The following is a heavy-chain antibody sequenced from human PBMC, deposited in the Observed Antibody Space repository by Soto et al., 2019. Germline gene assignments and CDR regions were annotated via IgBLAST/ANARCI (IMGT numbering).Heavy chain of an antibody. D-gene: IGHD1-20*01. CDR2: ISGSGGST. CDR3: ATIRHYDYYYGMGV. J-gene: IGHJ6*02. Sequence: EVQLLESGGGLVQPGGSLRLSCAASGFTFSSYAMSWVRQAPGKGLEWVSAISGSGGSTYYADSVKGRFTISRDNSKNTLYLQMNSLRAEDTAVYYCATIRHYDYYYGMGVWGQGTTVTVSS. CDR1: GFTFSSYA. V-gene: IGHV3-23*01.